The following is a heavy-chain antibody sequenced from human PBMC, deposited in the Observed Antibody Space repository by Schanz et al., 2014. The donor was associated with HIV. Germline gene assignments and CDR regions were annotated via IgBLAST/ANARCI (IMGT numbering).Heavy chain of an antibody. CDR2: LYSGGRK. D-gene: IGHD3-16*01. V-gene: IGHV3-53*01. Sequence: EVQLVESGGGLIQPGGSLRLTRVASGFTVSSNYMTWVRQAPGKGLEWVSVLYSGGRKYYADAVKGRFTISRDSSKNTVYLEMNSLRAEDTAVYYCARGNDFFGGVPDYWGQGTLVPVSS. CDR3: ARGNDFFGGVPDY. J-gene: IGHJ4*02. CDR1: GFTVSSNY.